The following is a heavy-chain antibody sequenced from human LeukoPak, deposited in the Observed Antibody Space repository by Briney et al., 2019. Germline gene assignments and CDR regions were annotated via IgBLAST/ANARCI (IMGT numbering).Heavy chain of an antibody. CDR3: ANDLNRGYSMFYFDY. Sequence: GASVKVSCKASGYTLTGYYIHWVRQAPGQGLEWMGWINPNSGGTNYAQKFRGRVTMTRDTSISTAYMELSRLRSDDTAVYYCANDLNRGYSMFYFDYWGQGTLVTVSS. J-gene: IGHJ4*02. D-gene: IGHD5-18*01. CDR1: GYTLTGYY. CDR2: INPNSGGT. V-gene: IGHV1-2*02.